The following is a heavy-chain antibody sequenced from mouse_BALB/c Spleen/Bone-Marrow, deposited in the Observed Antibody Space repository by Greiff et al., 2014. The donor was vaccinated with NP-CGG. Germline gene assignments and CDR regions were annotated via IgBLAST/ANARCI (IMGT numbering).Heavy chain of an antibody. CDR3: ARFFYDYDGPWFAY. D-gene: IGHD2-4*01. Sequence: VQLVESGAELARPGASVKMSCKASGYTFTSYTMHWVKQRPGQGLEWIGYINPSSGYTNYNQKFKDKATLTADKSSGTAYMQLSSLTSEDSAVYYCARFFYDYDGPWFAYWGQGTLVTVSA. V-gene: IGHV1-4*01. J-gene: IGHJ3*01. CDR2: INPSSGYT. CDR1: GYTFTSYT.